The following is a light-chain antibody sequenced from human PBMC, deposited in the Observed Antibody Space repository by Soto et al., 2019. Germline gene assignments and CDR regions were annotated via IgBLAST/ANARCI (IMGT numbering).Light chain of an antibody. Sequence: EIVLTQSPATLSLSPGERATLSCRASQSVSSYLAWYQQKPGQAPRLLIYDASNRATGIPARFSGSGSGTDFTLTISSLEPEDFSVYYCQQSSNWLLWTFGQGTKVEIK. CDR2: DAS. J-gene: IGKJ1*01. CDR3: QQSSNWLLWT. V-gene: IGKV3-11*01. CDR1: QSVSSY.